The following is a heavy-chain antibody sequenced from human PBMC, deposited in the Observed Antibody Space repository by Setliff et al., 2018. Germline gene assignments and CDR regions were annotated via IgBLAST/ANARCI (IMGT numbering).Heavy chain of an antibody. CDR3: ARSRSNFWSGYFNWFDP. J-gene: IGHJ5*02. CDR2: IYPGDSDT. V-gene: IGHV5-51*04. Sequence: GESLQISCKGSGYSFTSYWIGWVCQMPGKGLEWMGIIYPGDSDTRYSPSFQGQVTLSAYKPISTACLQWSSLKASDTAMYYCARSRSNFWSGYFNWFDPWGQGTLVTVS. D-gene: IGHD3-3*01. CDR1: GYSFTSYW.